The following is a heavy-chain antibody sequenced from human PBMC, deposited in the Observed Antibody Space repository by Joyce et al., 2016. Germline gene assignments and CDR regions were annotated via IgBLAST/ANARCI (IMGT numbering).Heavy chain of an antibody. J-gene: IGHJ4*02. CDR2: VSADTGKT. CDR1: GYPFTNND. V-gene: IGHV1-3*01. Sequence: QVQLVQSGAEVTKPGASLKVSCKASGYPFTNNDIHWVRQAPGQRREWMGWVSADTGKTKYPQNFQGRLAFARDTFATTAYMELSSLRIEDTAIYYCARGRTLLDWGQGTLVTVSS. CDR3: ARGRTLLD. D-gene: IGHD2-15*01.